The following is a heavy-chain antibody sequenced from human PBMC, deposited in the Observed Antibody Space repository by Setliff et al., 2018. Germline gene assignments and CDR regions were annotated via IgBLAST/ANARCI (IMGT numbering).Heavy chain of an antibody. J-gene: IGHJ3*01. D-gene: IGHD3-3*01. CDR3: ASPSAGWTRPFDV. V-gene: IGHV5-51*01. Sequence: GESLKISCKASGYSFTRSWIGWVRQMPGKGLDWMGIIYPGDLQIKYSPSFHGRVTISADKSINTAYLEWSSLEASDTAMYYCASPSAGWTRPFDVWGQGTMVTVSS. CDR2: IYPGDLQI. CDR1: GYSFTRSW.